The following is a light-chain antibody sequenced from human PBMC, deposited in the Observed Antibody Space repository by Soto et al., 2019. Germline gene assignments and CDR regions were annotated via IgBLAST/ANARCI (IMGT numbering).Light chain of an antibody. CDR3: CSYAATSTWV. CDR2: EVT. Sequence: QSALTQPASVSGSPGQSITISCTGTNSDVGTYNYVSWYQQYPGKAPKIIIFEVTNRPSGISDRFSGSKSGNTASLTISGLQAEDEADYYCCSYAATSTWVFGGGTKLTVL. V-gene: IGLV2-14*01. CDR1: NSDVGTYNY. J-gene: IGLJ3*02.